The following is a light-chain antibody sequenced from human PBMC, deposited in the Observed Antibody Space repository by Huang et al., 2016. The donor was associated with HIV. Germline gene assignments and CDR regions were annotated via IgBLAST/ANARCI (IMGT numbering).Light chain of an antibody. CDR3: QQYCSSPLT. J-gene: IGKJ4*01. CDR2: GAS. Sequence: EIVLTQSPGTLSLSPGARATLSCRASQSVSSSYLAWYQQKPGQAPRLLIYGASSRATGIPDRFSGSGSGTDFTLTISRLEPEDFAVYYCQQYCSSPLTFGGGTKVEIK. V-gene: IGKV3-20*01. CDR1: QSVSSSY.